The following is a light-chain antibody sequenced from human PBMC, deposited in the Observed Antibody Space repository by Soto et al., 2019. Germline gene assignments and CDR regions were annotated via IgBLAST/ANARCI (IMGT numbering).Light chain of an antibody. J-gene: IGLJ1*01. V-gene: IGLV2-14*01. CDR2: DVS. Sequence: QSVLTQPASVSGSPGQSITISCTGTSSDGGGYNYVSWYQQHPGKAPKLLLCDVSNRPSGVSNPLSGSKPGNTPSLTISGLQAEDEADYYCSSYTTSSTSVFGTGTKVPV. CDR1: SSDGGGYNY. CDR3: SSYTTSSTSV.